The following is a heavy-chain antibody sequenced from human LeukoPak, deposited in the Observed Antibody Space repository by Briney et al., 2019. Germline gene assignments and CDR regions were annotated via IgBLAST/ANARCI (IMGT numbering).Heavy chain of an antibody. J-gene: IGHJ4*02. V-gene: IGHV4-59*12. CDR2: IYYSGST. CDR1: GGSISSYY. CDR3: ARYVVLRWFDY. D-gene: IGHD4-23*01. Sequence: SETLSLTCTVSGGSISSYYWSWLRQPPGKGLEWIGYIYYSGSTNYNPSLKSRVTISVDTSKNQFSLKLSSVTAADTAVYYCARYVVLRWFDYWGQGTLVTVSS.